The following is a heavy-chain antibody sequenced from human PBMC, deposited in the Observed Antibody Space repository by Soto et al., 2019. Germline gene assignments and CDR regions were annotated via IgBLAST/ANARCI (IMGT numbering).Heavy chain of an antibody. V-gene: IGHV1-69*13. D-gene: IGHD2-2*01. CDR2: IIPIFGTA. CDR1: GATFSSYA. J-gene: IGHJ3*02. CDR3: ARDCSSTSCFSPDAFDI. Sequence: SVKVFCKASGATFSSYAISWVRQAPGQGLEWMGGIIPIFGTANYAQKFQGRVTITADESTSTAYMELSSLRSEDTAVYYCARDCSSTSCFSPDAFDIWGKGTMVTVSS.